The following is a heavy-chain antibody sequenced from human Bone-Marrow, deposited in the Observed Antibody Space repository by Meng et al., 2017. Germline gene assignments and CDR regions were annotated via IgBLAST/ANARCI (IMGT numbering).Heavy chain of an antibody. D-gene: IGHD2/OR15-2a*01. CDR2: ISGSGSAM. V-gene: IGHV3-48*04. Sequence: GESLKISCAASGFTFDDYTMHWVRQAPGKGLEWVSYISGSGSAMYYADSVKGRFTMSRDNAKNSLYLQMNSLRAEDTAVYYCARDPRNKGFDPWGQGTLVTVSS. J-gene: IGHJ5*02. CDR3: ARDPRNKGFDP. CDR1: GFTFDDYT.